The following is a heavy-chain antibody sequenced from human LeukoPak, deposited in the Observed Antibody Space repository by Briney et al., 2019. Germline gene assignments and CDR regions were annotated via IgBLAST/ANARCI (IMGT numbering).Heavy chain of an antibody. CDR1: GGSFSGYY. J-gene: IGHJ4*02. V-gene: IGHV4-34*01. CDR2: INHSGST. Sequence: SETLSLTCAVYGGSFSGYYWSWIRQPPGKRLEWIGEINHSGSTNYNPSLKSRVTISVDTSKNQFSLKLSSVTAADTAVYYCARGRDYYDSSGLFDYWGQGTLVTVSS. CDR3: ARGRDYYDSSGLFDY. D-gene: IGHD3-22*01.